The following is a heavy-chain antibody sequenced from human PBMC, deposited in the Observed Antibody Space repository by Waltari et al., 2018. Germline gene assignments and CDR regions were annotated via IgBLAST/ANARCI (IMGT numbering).Heavy chain of an antibody. CDR3: VTGNYYN. D-gene: IGHD3-10*01. J-gene: IGHJ4*02. V-gene: IGHV3-15*01. Sequence: EALLVESGGGLVKPGGSLRLSCGASGFTFRNVYMSWVRRAPGEGREWNGRIKSNTDGGTADYAAPVKGRFIISREDSKSTLYLQMGSLKTEDTAVYYCVTGNYYNWGQGTVVTVSS. CDR1: GFTFRNVY. CDR2: IKSNTDGGTA.